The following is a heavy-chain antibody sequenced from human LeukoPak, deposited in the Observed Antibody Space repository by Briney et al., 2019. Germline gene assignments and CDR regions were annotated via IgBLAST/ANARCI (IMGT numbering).Heavy chain of an antibody. CDR2: INPNSGGT. Sequence: ASVKVSCKASGGTFSSYAISWVRQAPGQGLEWMGRINPNSGGTNYAQKFQGRVTMTRDTSISTAYMELSRLRSDDTAVYYCAREGGYSNYQSGWGQGTLVTVSS. D-gene: IGHD4-11*01. V-gene: IGHV1-2*06. CDR1: GGTFSSYA. CDR3: AREGGYSNYQSG. J-gene: IGHJ4*02.